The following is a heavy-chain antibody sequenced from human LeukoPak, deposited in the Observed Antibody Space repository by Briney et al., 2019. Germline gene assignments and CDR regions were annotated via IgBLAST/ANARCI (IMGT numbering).Heavy chain of an antibody. V-gene: IGHV3-11*01. CDR1: GFTFSDNY. J-gene: IGHJ4*02. CDR3: ARGPHY. CDR2: ISSSGSTI. Sequence: GGSLRLSCAASGFTFSDNYMTWIRQAPGKGLEWLSYISSSGSTIYYVHSVKGRFTISRDNAKNSVYLQMNSLRAEDTAVYYCARGPHYWGQGTLVTVSS.